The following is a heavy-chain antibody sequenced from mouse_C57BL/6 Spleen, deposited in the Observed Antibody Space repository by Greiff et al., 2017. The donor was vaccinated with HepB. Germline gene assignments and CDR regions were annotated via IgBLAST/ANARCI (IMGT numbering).Heavy chain of an antibody. J-gene: IGHJ1*03. CDR1: GFTFSSYG. D-gene: IGHD1-1*01. CDR2: ISSGGSYT. CDR3: ARRSSSYGYFDV. Sequence: EVKLVESGGDLVKPGGSLKLSCAASGFTFSSYGMSWVRQTPDKRLEWVATISSGGSYTCYPDSVKGRFTISRDNAKNTLYLQMSSLKSEDTAMYYCARRSSSYGYFDVWGTGTTVTVSS. V-gene: IGHV5-6*02.